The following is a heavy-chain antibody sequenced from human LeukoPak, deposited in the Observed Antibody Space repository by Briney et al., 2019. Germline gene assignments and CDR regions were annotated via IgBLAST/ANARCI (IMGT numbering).Heavy chain of an antibody. CDR3: AKVRSDYYDILTGNYNPLFDY. D-gene: IGHD3-9*01. V-gene: IGHV3-23*01. J-gene: IGHJ4*02. CDR1: GFTFSSNA. Sequence: GGSLRLSCAASGFTFSSNAMSWVRQAPGKGLEWVSAIRGSGSSTYYADSVKGRFTIPRDNSENTLYLQMNSLRAADTAVYYCAKVRSDYYDILTGNYNPLFDYWGQGTLVTVSS. CDR2: IRGSGSST.